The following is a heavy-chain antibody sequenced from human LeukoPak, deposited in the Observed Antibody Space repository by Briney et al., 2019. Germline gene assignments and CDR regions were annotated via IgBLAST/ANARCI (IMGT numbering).Heavy chain of an antibody. V-gene: IGHV3-30*02. CDR1: GFTFSNHA. CDR3: AKDQGVVISGGGFDY. Sequence: PGGSLRLSCAASGFTFSNHAMHWVRQAPGKGLEWVTLVWYDGNRKYYADSVKGRFTISRDNSKNTLYLQMNSLRAEDTAVYYCAKDQGVVISGGGFDYWGQGTLVTVSS. D-gene: IGHD3-22*01. CDR2: VWYDGNRK. J-gene: IGHJ4*02.